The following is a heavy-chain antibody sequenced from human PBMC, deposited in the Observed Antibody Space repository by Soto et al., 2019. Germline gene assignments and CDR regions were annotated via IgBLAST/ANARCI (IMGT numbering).Heavy chain of an antibody. CDR1: GGSFSGYY. V-gene: IGHV4-34*01. CDR3: ARTGGMDV. CDR2: INHSGNT. Sequence: QVQLQQWGAGLLKRSETLSLTCAVYGGSFSGYYWSWLRQPPGKGPEWIGEINHSGNTKYTPSLESRVTISVDTSKNQFSLKLNSVSAADTAVYYCARTGGMDVWSQGATVTVSS. J-gene: IGHJ6*02.